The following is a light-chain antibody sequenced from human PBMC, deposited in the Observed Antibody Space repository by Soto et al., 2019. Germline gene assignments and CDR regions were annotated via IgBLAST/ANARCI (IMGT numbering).Light chain of an antibody. V-gene: IGKV3-11*01. Sequence: EVVLTQSPDALSLSPGERATVSCRASQSVSAYLAWYQQRPGQAPRLLIYDVSNRAPGIPDRFSGGGSGTDFTLSISSLQPEDSATYYCRSRFDWPTFGGGATLEIK. J-gene: IGKJ4*01. CDR1: QSVSAY. CDR2: DVS. CDR3: RSRFDWPT.